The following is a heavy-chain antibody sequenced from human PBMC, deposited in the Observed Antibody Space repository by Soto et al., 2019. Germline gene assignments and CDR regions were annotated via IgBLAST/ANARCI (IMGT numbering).Heavy chain of an antibody. CDR3: ARDSHPQLWLLDYYYGMDV. CDR1: GFTFSSYS. V-gene: IGHV3-48*02. J-gene: IGHJ6*02. Sequence: EVQLVESGGGLVQPGGSLRLSCAASGFTFSSYSMNWVRQAPGKGLVWVSYISSSSSTIYYADSVKGRFTISRDNAKNSLYLQMNSLRDEDTAVYYCARDSHPQLWLLDYYYGMDVWGQGTTVTVSS. D-gene: IGHD5-18*01. CDR2: ISSSSSTI.